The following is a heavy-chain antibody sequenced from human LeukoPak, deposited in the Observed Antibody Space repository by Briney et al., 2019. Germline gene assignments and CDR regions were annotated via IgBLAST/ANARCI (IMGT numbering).Heavy chain of an antibody. J-gene: IGHJ4*02. D-gene: IGHD3-9*01. CDR2: ISYDGSNK. Sequence: PGRSLRLSCAASGFTFSSYAMHWVRQAPGKGLEWVAVISYDGSNKYYADSVKGRFTISRDNSKNTLYLQMNSLRAEDTAVYYCARDLELDYDILTGLDYWGQGALFTVSS. V-gene: IGHV3-30-3*01. CDR3: ARDLELDYDILTGLDY. CDR1: GFTFSSYA.